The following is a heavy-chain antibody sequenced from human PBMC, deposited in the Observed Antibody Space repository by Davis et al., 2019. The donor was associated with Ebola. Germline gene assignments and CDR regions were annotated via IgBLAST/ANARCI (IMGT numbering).Heavy chain of an antibody. V-gene: IGHV4-34*01. Sequence: MPSETLSLTCTVSGGSISSYYWSWIRQPPGKGLEWIGEINHSGSTNYNPSLKSRVTISVDTSKNQFSLKLSSVTAADTAVYYCARHFGSGSWFDPWGQGTLVTVSS. CDR2: INHSGST. CDR3: ARHFGSGSWFDP. D-gene: IGHD1-26*01. CDR1: GGSISSYY. J-gene: IGHJ5*02.